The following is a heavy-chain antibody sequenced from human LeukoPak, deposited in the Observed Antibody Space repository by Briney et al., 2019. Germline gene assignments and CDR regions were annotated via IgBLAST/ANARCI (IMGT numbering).Heavy chain of an antibody. CDR2: VYSSGST. D-gene: IGHD2-2*03. CDR1: GGSISSYY. Sequence: SETLSLTCTVSGGSISSYYWSWTRQPPGKGLEWIGYVYSSGSTDYNPSLKSRVTISVDTSKKQFSLKLSSVTAADTAVYYCARVGSWFDPWGQGTLVTVSS. J-gene: IGHJ5*02. V-gene: IGHV4-59*01. CDR3: ARVGSWFDP.